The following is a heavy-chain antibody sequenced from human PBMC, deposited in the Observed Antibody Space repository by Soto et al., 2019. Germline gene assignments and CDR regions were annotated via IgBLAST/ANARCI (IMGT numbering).Heavy chain of an antibody. CDR3: AKVGSIAVYHYHYALDV. CDR2: ISYAGTKK. V-gene: IGHV3-30*18. Sequence: QVQLMESGGGVVQPGKSLRLSCVGSGFTFSSYGMHWVRQAPGKGLEWVAGISYAGTKKYYGDSVKGRFSISRDNSRQTVYLQMDSLIAEDTAVYYCAKVGSIAVYHYHYALDVWGQGTTVTVSS. CDR1: GFTFSSYG. J-gene: IGHJ6*02. D-gene: IGHD6-6*01.